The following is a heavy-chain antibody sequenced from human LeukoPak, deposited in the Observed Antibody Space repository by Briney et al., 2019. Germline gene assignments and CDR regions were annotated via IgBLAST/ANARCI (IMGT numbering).Heavy chain of an antibody. Sequence: ASVKVSCKTSGYTFTSYYMHWVRQAPGQGLERMGIINPSGGSTSYAQKFQGRVTMTRDTSTSTVYMELSSLRSEDTAVYYCARVSLRPGYCSGGSCYGFDYWGQGTLFTVSS. D-gene: IGHD2-15*01. CDR2: INPSGGST. CDR3: ARVSLRPGYCSGGSCYGFDY. V-gene: IGHV1-46*01. J-gene: IGHJ4*02. CDR1: GYTFTSYY.